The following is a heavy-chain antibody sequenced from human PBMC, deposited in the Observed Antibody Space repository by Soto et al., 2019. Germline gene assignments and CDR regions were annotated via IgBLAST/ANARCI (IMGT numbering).Heavy chain of an antibody. D-gene: IGHD1-26*01. J-gene: IGHJ4*02. Sequence: EVQLLESGGGLVQPGGSLRLSCAASGFTFSSYATSWVRQAPGKGLEWISSISYTGGNTYYADSMKGRFTISRDNSKNTLYLQMNSLRAEDTAVYYCAKAGPNSHGRNYFDHWGQGTLVTVSS. CDR1: GFTFSSYA. CDR3: AKAGPNSHGRNYFDH. CDR2: ISYTGGNT. V-gene: IGHV3-23*01.